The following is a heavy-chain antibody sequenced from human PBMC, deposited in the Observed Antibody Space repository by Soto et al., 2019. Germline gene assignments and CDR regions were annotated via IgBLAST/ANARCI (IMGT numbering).Heavy chain of an antibody. CDR1: GGSISSSSYY. J-gene: IGHJ4*02. CDR2: IYYSGST. CDR3: ARPEISGSLPS. D-gene: IGHD1-26*01. Sequence: SETLSLTCTVSGGSISSSSYYWGWIRQPPGKGLEWIGSIYYSGSTYYNPSLKSRVTISVDTSKNQFSLKLSSVTAADTAVYYCARPEISGSLPSWGQGTLVTVSS. V-gene: IGHV4-39*01.